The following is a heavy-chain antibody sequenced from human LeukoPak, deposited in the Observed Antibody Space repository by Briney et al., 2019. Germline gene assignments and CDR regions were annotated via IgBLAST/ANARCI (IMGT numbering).Heavy chain of an antibody. CDR3: ARGGKAAVRFDL. V-gene: IGHV4-30-4*01. CDR2: IYYSGST. Sequence: PSQTLSLTCTVPGGSISSGDYYWRWIRQPPGKGLEWIGYIYYSGSTSYHPSLKSRVTISVETSKNQFSLKLSSVTAADTAVYYCARGGKAAVRFDLWGRGSLVTVSS. J-gene: IGHJ2*01. D-gene: IGHD2-15*01. CDR1: GGSISSGDYY.